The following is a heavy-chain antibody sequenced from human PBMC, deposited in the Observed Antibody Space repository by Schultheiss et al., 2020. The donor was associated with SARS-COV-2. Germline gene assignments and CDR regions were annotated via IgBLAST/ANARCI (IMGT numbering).Heavy chain of an antibody. D-gene: IGHD6-19*01. Sequence: GGSLRLSCAASGFTFSSYWMHWVRQAPGKGLVWVSRINSDGSSTSYADSVKGRFTISRDNSKNTLYLQMNSLRAEDTAVYYCAKAAYSSGWYRLGWFDPWGQGTLVTVSS. J-gene: IGHJ5*02. CDR2: INSDGSST. CDR3: AKAAYSSGWYRLGWFDP. CDR1: GFTFSSYW. V-gene: IGHV3-74*01.